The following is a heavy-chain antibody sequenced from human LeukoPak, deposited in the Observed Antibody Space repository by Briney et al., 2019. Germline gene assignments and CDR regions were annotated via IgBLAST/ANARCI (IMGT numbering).Heavy chain of an antibody. CDR2: ISGSGGST. J-gene: IGHJ4*02. D-gene: IGHD3-22*01. Sequence: LPGGSLRLSCAASGFTFSSYAMSWVRPAPGKGLEWVSAISGSGGSTYYADSVKGRFTISRDNSKNTLYLQMNSLRAEDTAVYYCAKDLKSGYYFGQFDYWGPGTLVTVSS. CDR3: AKDLKSGYYFGQFDY. CDR1: GFTFSSYA. V-gene: IGHV3-23*01.